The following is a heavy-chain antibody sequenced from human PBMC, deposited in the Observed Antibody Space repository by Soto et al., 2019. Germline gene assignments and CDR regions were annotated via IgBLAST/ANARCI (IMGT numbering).Heavy chain of an antibody. V-gene: IGHV4-34*01. J-gene: IGHJ4*02. CDR3: ARDKITSLLDY. CDR2: INHSGST. CDR1: GGSFSGYY. Sequence: SVTLSLTCAAYGGSFSGYYWTWIRQPPGTGLEWIGEINHSGSTNYNPSLKSRVTISVDTSKNQFSLKLTSVTAADTAVYYCARDKITSLLDYLGQGTLVTVSS. D-gene: IGHD3-10*01.